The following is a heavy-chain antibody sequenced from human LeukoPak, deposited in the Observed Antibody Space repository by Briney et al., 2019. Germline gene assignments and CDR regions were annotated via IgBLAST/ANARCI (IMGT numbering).Heavy chain of an antibody. Sequence: GGSLRLSCAASGFPFSSFAMFWVRQAPGKGLEWVSAISDGGGSTYYADSVKGRFTISRDNSKNTLYLQMNSLRAEDTAVYYCAKDSSSWYRDYWGQGTLVTVSS. J-gene: IGHJ4*02. CDR2: ISDGGGST. CDR3: AKDSSSWYRDY. CDR1: GFPFSSFA. V-gene: IGHV3-23*01. D-gene: IGHD6-13*01.